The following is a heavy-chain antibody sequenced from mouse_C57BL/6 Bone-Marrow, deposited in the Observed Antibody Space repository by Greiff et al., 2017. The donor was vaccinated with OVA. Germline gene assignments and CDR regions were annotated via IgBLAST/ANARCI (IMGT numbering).Heavy chain of an antibody. CDR2: IWSGGST. Sequence: QVQLQQSGPGLVQPSQSLSITCTVSGFSLTSYGVHWVRQSPGKGLEWLGVIWSGGSTDYNAAFISRLSISKDNSKSQVFFKMNSLQADDTAIYYCATPGYSLYAMDYWGQGTSVTVSS. V-gene: IGHV2-2*01. J-gene: IGHJ4*01. CDR3: ATPGYSLYAMDY. CDR1: GFSLTSYG. D-gene: IGHD2-3*01.